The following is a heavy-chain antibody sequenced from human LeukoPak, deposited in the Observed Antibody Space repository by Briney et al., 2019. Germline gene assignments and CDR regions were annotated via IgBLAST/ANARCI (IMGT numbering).Heavy chain of an antibody. Sequence: PSETLSLTCAVSGDSISSYYWSWIRQPPGKGLEWIGYIYYSGSTNYNPSLKSRVTISVDTSKNQFSLKLSSVTAADTAVYYCARDYDSSGYFDYWGQGTLVTVSS. CDR1: GDSISSYY. J-gene: IGHJ4*02. CDR2: IYYSGST. D-gene: IGHD3-22*01. CDR3: ARDYDSSGYFDY. V-gene: IGHV4-59*01.